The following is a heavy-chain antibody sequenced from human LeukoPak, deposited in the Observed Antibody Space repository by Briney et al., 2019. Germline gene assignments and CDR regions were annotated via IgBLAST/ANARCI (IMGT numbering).Heavy chain of an antibody. V-gene: IGHV3-9*03. CDR2: ISWNSGSI. CDR3: AKGLLRGSNYGLDY. Sequence: GGSLRLSCGASGSTFDDYAMHWVRQAPGKGQEWVSGISWNSGSIGYADSVKGRFTISRDNAKNSLYLQMNSLRAEDMALYCCAKGLLRGSNYGLDYWGQGTLVTFSS. CDR1: GSTFDDYA. J-gene: IGHJ4*02. D-gene: IGHD4-11*01.